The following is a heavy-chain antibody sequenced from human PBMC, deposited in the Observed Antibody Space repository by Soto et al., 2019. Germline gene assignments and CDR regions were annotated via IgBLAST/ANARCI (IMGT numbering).Heavy chain of an antibody. V-gene: IGHV3-30*01. J-gene: IGHJ3*01. CDR1: GFTFSSYA. CDR2: ISYDGSNK. D-gene: IGHD2-21*02. CDR3: AREAQRADCGGDCNDAFDL. Sequence: QVQLVESGGGVVQPGRSLRLSCAASGFTFSSYAMHWVRQAPGKGLEWVAVISYDGSNKYYADSVKGRFTISRDNSKNTLYLQMNSLRAEDTAVYYCAREAQRADCGGDCNDAFDLWGQGTMVTVSS.